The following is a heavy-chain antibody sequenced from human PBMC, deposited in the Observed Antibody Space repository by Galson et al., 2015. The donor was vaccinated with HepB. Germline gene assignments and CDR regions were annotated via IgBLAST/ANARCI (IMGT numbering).Heavy chain of an antibody. J-gene: IGHJ4*01. D-gene: IGHD6-13*01. V-gene: IGHV3-23*01. Sequence: SLRLSCAASGFIFGSYGMNWVRQAPGKGLEWVSAIGGNGYSSYYADSVKGRFTISRDNSKNTLYLQMNSLRAEDTAVYYCARHQLATFDYWGQRTLVTVSS. CDR2: IGGNGYSS. CDR3: ARHQLATFDY. CDR1: GFIFGSYG.